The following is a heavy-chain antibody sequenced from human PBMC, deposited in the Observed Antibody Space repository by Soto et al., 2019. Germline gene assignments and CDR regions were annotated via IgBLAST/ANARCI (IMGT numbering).Heavy chain of an antibody. D-gene: IGHD3-10*01. CDR2: ISSTGSSI. J-gene: IGHJ6*02. CDR3: ARVRFGEWGYAMDV. Sequence: VQLVESGGGLVKPGGSLRLSCAASGLTFSDSYLNWIRHAPGKGLEWLAYISSTGSSIFYAGSVKGQFTISRDNAKNSLYLQMNSLRAEDTAMYYCARVRFGEWGYAMDVWGQGTTVTVSS. CDR1: GLTFSDSY. V-gene: IGHV3-11*01.